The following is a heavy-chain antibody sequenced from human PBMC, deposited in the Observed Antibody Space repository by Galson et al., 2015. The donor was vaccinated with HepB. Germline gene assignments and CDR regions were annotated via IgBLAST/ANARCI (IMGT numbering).Heavy chain of an antibody. D-gene: IGHD2-2*01. CDR2: VYYTGGT. V-gene: IGHV4-59*01. J-gene: IGHJ4*02. CDR3: ASHSLVAPPDFDS. CDR1: GGSISSYY. Sequence: SETLSLTCTVSGGSISSYYWSWIRQPPGKGLEWIGYVYYTGGTNYNPSLKSRVTISVDTSKNQFSLSLKSVTAADTAVYHCASHSLVAPPDFDSWGQGTLVTVSS.